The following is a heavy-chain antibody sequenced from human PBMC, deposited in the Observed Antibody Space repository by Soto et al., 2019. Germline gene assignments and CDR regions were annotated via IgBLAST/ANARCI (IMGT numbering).Heavy chain of an antibody. CDR1: GGTFSSYA. Sequence: SVKVSCKASGGTFSSYAISWVRQAPGQGLEWMGGIIPIFGTANYAQKFQGRVTITADESTSTAYMELSSLRSEDTAVYYCARVPDCSGGSCHAYFDYWGQGTLVTVSS. V-gene: IGHV1-69*13. CDR3: ARVPDCSGGSCHAYFDY. CDR2: IIPIFGTA. D-gene: IGHD2-15*01. J-gene: IGHJ4*02.